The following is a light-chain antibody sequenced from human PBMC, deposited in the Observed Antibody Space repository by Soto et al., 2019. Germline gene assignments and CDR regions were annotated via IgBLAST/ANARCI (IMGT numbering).Light chain of an antibody. CDR1: QRVSSSY. CDR3: QQYGSSPPFT. Sequence: EIVLTQSPGTLSLSPGERATLSCRASQRVSSSYLAWYQQKPGQAPRLLIYGASSRATGIPDWFSGSGSGTDFTLTISRLEPEDFAVYFCQQYGSSPPFTFGQGTKVEI. CDR2: GAS. J-gene: IGKJ2*01. V-gene: IGKV3-20*01.